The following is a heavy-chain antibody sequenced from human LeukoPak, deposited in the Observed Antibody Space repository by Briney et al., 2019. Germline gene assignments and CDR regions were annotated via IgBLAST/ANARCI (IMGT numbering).Heavy chain of an antibody. CDR1: GGSISSSSYY. CDR2: IYYSGST. CDR3: ASRYCSSTSCPFDY. Sequence: PSETLSLTCTVSGGSISSSSYYWGWIRQPPGKGLEWIGSIYYSGSTYYNPSLKSRVTISVDTSKNQFSLKLSSVTAADTAVYYCASRYCSSTSCPFDYWGQGTLVTVSS. D-gene: IGHD2-2*01. J-gene: IGHJ4*02. V-gene: IGHV4-39*01.